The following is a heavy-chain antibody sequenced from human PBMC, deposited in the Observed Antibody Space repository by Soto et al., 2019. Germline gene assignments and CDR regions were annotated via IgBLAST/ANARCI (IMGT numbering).Heavy chain of an antibody. V-gene: IGHV4-61*01. D-gene: IGHD3-22*01. Sequence: PSETLSLTCTVSGDSVGSGNYYWSWIRQPPGRGLEWIGYIYHSGSTNYNPSLKSRVTISVDASKNQFSLNLSSVTAADTAVYYCATSSHTYFYDTSAYYPFDFWGQGTLVTVSS. CDR1: GDSVGSGNYY. CDR3: ATSSHTYFYDTSAYYPFDF. J-gene: IGHJ4*02. CDR2: IYHSGST.